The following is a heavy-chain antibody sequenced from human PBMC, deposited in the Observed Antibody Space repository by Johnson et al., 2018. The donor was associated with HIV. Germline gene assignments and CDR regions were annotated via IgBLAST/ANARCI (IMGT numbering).Heavy chain of an antibody. CDR1: GFAFSSYA. CDR3: ARDPAIRWSEWDSSGYYSPDAFDI. J-gene: IGHJ3*02. V-gene: IGHV3-30*14. D-gene: IGHD3-22*01. CDR2: ISYDGTSK. Sequence: QVQLVESGGGVVQPGRSLRLSCAASGFAFSSYAMHWVRQAPGKGLEWVAVISYDGTSKYQADSVKGRFTISSDNSKHTLYLQMNSLRAEDTAVYYCARDPAIRWSEWDSSGYYSPDAFDICGQGTMVTVSS.